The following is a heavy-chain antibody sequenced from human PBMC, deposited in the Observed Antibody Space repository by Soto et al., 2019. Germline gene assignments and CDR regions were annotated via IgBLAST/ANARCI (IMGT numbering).Heavy chain of an antibody. CDR2: ISGSGGST. V-gene: IGHV3-23*01. J-gene: IGHJ4*01. Sequence: HPGGSLRLSCAASGFTFSKYALTWVRQAPGKGLEWVSVISGSGGSTYFADSVRGRFTISRDNSKNTMYLQMSSLRAEDTAVYYCAKEYYSSGYCPVYWGHGTLVTDFS. CDR3: AKEYYSSGYCPVY. CDR1: GFTFSKYA. D-gene: IGHD3-22*01.